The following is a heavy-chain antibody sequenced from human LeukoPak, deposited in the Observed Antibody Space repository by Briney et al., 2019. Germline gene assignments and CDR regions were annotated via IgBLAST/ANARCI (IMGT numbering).Heavy chain of an antibody. CDR1: GFTVSNNW. D-gene: IGHD2-2*01. J-gene: IGHJ5*02. V-gene: IGHV3-66*01. CDR2: IFSGGDT. CDR3: ARDPSAVTANTYA. Sequence: PGGSLRLSCAASGFTVSNNWMNWVRQAAGKGLEWVSLIFSGGDTQYADSVKDRFTISRDASKNTLYLQMSNLRAEDTAVYYCARDPSAVTANTYAWGQGTLVTVSS.